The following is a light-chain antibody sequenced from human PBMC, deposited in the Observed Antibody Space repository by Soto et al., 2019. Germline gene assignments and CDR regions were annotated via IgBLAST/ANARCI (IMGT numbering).Light chain of an antibody. V-gene: IGKV1-5*03. Sequence: DIQMTQSPSTLSASVGYRVTITCRASQRVSTWLAWYQHKPGQAPKLLIYAASRLQSGVPSRFSASGSVRDFTLTISRLPPEDSATYYCQQYNAFRTFGQGTKVDIK. CDR1: QRVSTW. CDR3: QQYNAFRT. CDR2: AAS. J-gene: IGKJ1*01.